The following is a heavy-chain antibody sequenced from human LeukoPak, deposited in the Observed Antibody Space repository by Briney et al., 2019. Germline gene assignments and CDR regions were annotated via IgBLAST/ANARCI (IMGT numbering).Heavy chain of an antibody. V-gene: IGHV4-59*01. Sequence: SETLSLTCRVSRAATSAYYWGWIRQPPGKGLEWIGHFSFSGSSKYNPSLKSRVTLSFDMSRKELSLTMTSVTAADTAVYFCTRGVRGFSGSDSIVDYFDYWGQGTLVTVFS. CDR2: FSFSGSS. D-gene: IGHD5-12*01. CDR1: RAATSAYY. CDR3: TRGVRGFSGSDSIVDYFDY. J-gene: IGHJ4*02.